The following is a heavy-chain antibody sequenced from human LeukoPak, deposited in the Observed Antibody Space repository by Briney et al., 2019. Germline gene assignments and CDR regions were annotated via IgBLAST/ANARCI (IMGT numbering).Heavy chain of an antibody. CDR2: INHSGST. J-gene: IGHJ6*04. CDR1: GGSFSGYY. V-gene: IGHV4-34*01. CDR3: ARAGSSWSSYSYYGMDV. D-gene: IGHD6-13*01. Sequence: SESLSLTCAVYGGSFSGYYWSWIRQPPGEGLEWIGEINHSGSTNYSPSLKSRVTISVATSKNQFSLKLSSVTAADTAVYYCARAGSSWSSYSYYGMDVWGKGTMVTVSS.